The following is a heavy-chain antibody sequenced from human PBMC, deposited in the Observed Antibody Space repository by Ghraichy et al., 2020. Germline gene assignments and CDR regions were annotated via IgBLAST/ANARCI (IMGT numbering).Heavy chain of an antibody. CDR3: ARLRITIFGVVITDSPNWFDP. CDR1: GGSISSGDYY. J-gene: IGHJ5*02. CDR2: IYYSGST. D-gene: IGHD3-3*01. Sequence: SETLSLTCTVSGGSISSGDYYWSWIRQPPGKGLEWIGYIYYSGSTYYNPSLKSRVTISVDTSKNQFSLKLSSVTAADTAVYYCARLRITIFGVVITDSPNWFDPWGQGTLVTVSS. V-gene: IGHV4-30-4*01.